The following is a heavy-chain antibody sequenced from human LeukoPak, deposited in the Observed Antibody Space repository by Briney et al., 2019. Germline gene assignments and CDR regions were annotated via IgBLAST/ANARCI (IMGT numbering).Heavy chain of an antibody. Sequence: SVKVSCKASGGTFSSYTISWVRQAPGQGLEWMGRIIPILGIANYAQKFQGRVTITADKSTSTAYMELSSLRSEDTAVYYRARDGETYYYDSSGSPIWGQGTMVTVSS. V-gene: IGHV1-69*04. D-gene: IGHD3-22*01. CDR1: GGTFSSYT. CDR3: ARDGETYYYDSSGSPI. CDR2: IIPILGIA. J-gene: IGHJ3*02.